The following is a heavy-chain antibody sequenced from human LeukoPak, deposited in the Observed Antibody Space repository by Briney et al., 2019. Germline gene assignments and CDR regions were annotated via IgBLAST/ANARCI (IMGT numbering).Heavy chain of an antibody. CDR2: ISWNSGSI. Sequence: GRSLRLSCAASGFTFDDYAMHWVRQAPGKGLEWVSGISWNSGSIGYADSVKGRFTISRDNAKNSLYLQMNSLRAEDTALYYCAKAIGGVNYYGSGTPLGGAFDIWGQGTMVTVSS. CDR1: GFTFDDYA. CDR3: AKAIGGVNYYGSGTPLGGAFDI. J-gene: IGHJ3*02. D-gene: IGHD3-10*01. V-gene: IGHV3-9*01.